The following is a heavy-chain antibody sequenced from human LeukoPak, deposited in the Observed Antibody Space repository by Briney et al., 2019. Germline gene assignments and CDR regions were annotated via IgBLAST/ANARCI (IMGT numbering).Heavy chain of an antibody. CDR2: ISAGGGRT. CDR1: GFTFNSCA. Sequence: PGGSLRLSCAASGFTFNSCAMSWVRQAPGKGLEWVSGISAGGGRTYYGDSVKDRFTISRDNSKSTLYLQMNSLRVDDTALYYCAKHTAQLGDMIPDAFDMWGQGTIVTV. V-gene: IGHV3-23*01. D-gene: IGHD1-1*01. J-gene: IGHJ3*02. CDR3: AKHTAQLGDMIPDAFDM.